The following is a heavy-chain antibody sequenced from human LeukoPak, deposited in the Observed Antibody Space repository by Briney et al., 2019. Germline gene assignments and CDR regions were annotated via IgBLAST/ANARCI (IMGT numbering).Heavy chain of an antibody. D-gene: IGHD3-22*01. V-gene: IGHV1-2*06. CDR2: INPNSGGT. Sequence: ASVKVSCKASGYTFTGYYMHWVRQAPGQGLEWMGRINPNSGGTDYAQKFQGRVTMTRDTSISTAYMELSRLRSDDTAVYYCARAGLKSYYYDSSGSGPGDYWGQGTLVTVSS. J-gene: IGHJ4*02. CDR1: GYTFTGYY. CDR3: ARAGLKSYYYDSSGSGPGDY.